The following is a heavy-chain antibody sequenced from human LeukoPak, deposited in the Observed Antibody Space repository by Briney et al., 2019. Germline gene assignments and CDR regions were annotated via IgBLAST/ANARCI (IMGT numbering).Heavy chain of an antibody. CDR3: AKAGGGKTGMSVDY. D-gene: IGHD3-16*01. CDR1: GFTFSRYW. Sequence: PGGSLRLSCAASGFTFSRYWMHWVRKAPGKGLVWVSIINTDGSTTRYADSVKGRVTISRDNARNTLYLQLNILTAEDTAVYYCAKAGGGKTGMSVDYWGQGALVTVSS. CDR2: INTDGSTT. J-gene: IGHJ4*02. V-gene: IGHV3-74*01.